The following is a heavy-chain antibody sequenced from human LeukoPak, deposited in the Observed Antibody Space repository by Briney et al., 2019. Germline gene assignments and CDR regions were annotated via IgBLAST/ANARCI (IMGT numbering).Heavy chain of an antibody. CDR1: GFIFYSYA. D-gene: IGHD3-3*02. Sequence: QPGGSLRLSCAASGFIFYSYAMSWVRQAPGRGLEWVSAISGSGGGTYYADSVKGRFTISRDNSKNTLYLQMNSRRAEDTALYYCARSLSDLDYWGQGTLVTVSS. J-gene: IGHJ4*02. V-gene: IGHV3-23*01. CDR2: ISGSGGGT. CDR3: ARSLSDLDY.